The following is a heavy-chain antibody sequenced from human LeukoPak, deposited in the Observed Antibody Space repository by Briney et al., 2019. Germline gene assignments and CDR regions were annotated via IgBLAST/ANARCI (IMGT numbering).Heavy chain of an antibody. D-gene: IGHD6-13*01. Sequence: GGSLRLSCAASGFTFSSYGMHWVRQVPGKGLEWVAVISYDGSNKYYADSVKGRFTISRDNSKNTLYLQMNSLRAEDTAVYHCAKDRRRGAAAGSYYYYYYGMDVWGQGTTVTVSS. CDR1: GFTFSSYG. CDR3: AKDRRRGAAAGSYYYYYYGMDV. V-gene: IGHV3-30*18. CDR2: ISYDGSNK. J-gene: IGHJ6*02.